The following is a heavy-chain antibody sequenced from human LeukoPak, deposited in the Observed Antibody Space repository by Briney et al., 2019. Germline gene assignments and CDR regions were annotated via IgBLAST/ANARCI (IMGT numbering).Heavy chain of an antibody. CDR2: IKLDGSEK. J-gene: IGHJ3*01. D-gene: IGHD3-22*01. CDR3: AVHYSSRITMIVDDVFDV. Sequence: GGSLRLSCAASGFTFSSHWMSWVRQAPGKGLEWVANIKLDGSEKYYVDSVKGRFTISRDNAKNSLYLQVNSLRAEDTAVYYCAVHYSSRITMIVDDVFDVWGQGTMATVSS. CDR1: GFTFSSHW. V-gene: IGHV3-7*01.